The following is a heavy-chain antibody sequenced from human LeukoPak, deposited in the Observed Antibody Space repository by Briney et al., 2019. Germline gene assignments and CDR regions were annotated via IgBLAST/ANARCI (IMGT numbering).Heavy chain of an antibody. CDR2: ITNDGSAT. D-gene: IGHD2-15*01. V-gene: IGHV3-74*01. Sequence: GGSLRLSCAVSGFTFSNYWMHWVRQGPGEGLAWVPRITNDGSATGYADSVKGRFTISRDNAKNTLYLHMDSLSPEDTAVYYCARDASPGYFDLWGRGTLVTVSS. CDR1: GFTFSNYW. CDR3: ARDASPGYFDL. J-gene: IGHJ2*01.